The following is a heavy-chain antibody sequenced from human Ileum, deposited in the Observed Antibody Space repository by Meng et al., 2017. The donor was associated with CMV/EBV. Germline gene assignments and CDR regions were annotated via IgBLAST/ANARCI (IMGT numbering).Heavy chain of an antibody. Sequence: GESLKISCTASGFSFGDYAMSWVRQAPGKGLECVSLIRSKAYRGTTEYAASVKGRFTISRDDSKIIAYLQMNSLKTENTAVYYCTRDLPPLTTQSPGDHYYGMDVWGQGTTVTVSS. CDR2: IRSKAYRGTT. J-gene: IGHJ6*02. CDR1: GFSFGDYA. CDR3: TRDLPPLTTQSPGDHYYGMDV. D-gene: IGHD4-11*01. V-gene: IGHV3-49*04.